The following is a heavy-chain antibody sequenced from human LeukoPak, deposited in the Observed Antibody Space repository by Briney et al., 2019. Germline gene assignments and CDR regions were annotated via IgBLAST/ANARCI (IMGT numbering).Heavy chain of an antibody. V-gene: IGHV3-73*01. Sequence: GGSLRLSCAASGFTFSGSAMHWVRQASGKGLEWVGRIRSKANSYATAYAASVKGRFTISRDDSKNTAYLQRNSLRTEDTAVYYCTRQPPYGDYPYYYYGMDVWGKGTTVTVSS. CDR2: IRSKANSYAT. CDR1: GFTFSGSA. CDR3: TRQPPYGDYPYYYYGMDV. D-gene: IGHD4-17*01. J-gene: IGHJ6*04.